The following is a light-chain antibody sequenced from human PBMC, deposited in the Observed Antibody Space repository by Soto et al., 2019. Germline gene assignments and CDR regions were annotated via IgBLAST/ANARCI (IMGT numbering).Light chain of an antibody. V-gene: IGKV4-1*01. CDR3: QQYESTPPT. CDR1: QSGLYSSNNKNY. Sequence: DIVMTQSPDSLAVSLGERATINCKSSQSGLYSSNNKNYLAWYQQRPGQPPKLLIYWASTRESGVPDRFSGSGSGTDFTLTITSPQAEDVAVYYCQQYESTPPTFGQGTKLEIK. CDR2: WAS. J-gene: IGKJ2*01.